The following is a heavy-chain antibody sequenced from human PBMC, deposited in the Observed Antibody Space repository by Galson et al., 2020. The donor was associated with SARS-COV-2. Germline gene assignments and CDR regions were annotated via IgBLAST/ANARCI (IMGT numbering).Heavy chain of an antibody. J-gene: IGHJ2*01. CDR2: ISSSGSTI. Sequence: KIGESLKISCAASGFTFSDYYMSWIRQAPGKGLEWVSYISSSGSTIYYADSVKGRFTISRDNAKNSLYLQMNSLRAEDTAVYYCARGPTVTTNSYYYWYFDLWGRGTLVTVSS. CDR3: ARGPTVTTNSYYYWYFDL. D-gene: IGHD4-17*01. CDR1: GFTFSDYY. V-gene: IGHV3-11*01.